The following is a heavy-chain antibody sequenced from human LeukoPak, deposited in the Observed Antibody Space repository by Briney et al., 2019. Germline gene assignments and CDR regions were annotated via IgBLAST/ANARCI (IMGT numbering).Heavy chain of an antibody. CDR1: VVTFYVYL. J-gene: IGHJ4*02. CDR3: ARRGRPDY. CDR2: IKAVGGEK. D-gene: IGHD6-6*01. V-gene: IGHV3-7*02. Sequence: GGSLKLSCAASVVTFYVYLMSRGRQAPGKGLGWVANIKAVGGEKYYVDSVKGRFTISRDNARNSLYLQMNSLRAEDTAVYYCARRGRPDYWGQGTLVTVSS.